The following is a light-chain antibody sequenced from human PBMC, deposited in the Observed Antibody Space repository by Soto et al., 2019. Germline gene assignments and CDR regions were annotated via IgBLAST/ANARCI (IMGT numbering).Light chain of an antibody. CDR2: WAS. Sequence: DIVMTQSPDSLAVSLGERATINCKSSQSVLYSSNNNNYLAWYQQRPGQPPQLLIYWASTRESGVPDRFSGSESGTDFTLTISSLQAEDVAVYYCQQYYDTPLTFGGGTKVDIK. CDR3: QQYYDTPLT. CDR1: QSVLYSSNNNNY. J-gene: IGKJ4*01. V-gene: IGKV4-1*01.